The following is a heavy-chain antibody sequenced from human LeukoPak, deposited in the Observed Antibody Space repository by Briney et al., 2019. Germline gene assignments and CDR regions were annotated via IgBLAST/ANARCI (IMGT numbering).Heavy chain of an antibody. CDR3: ARVDYDSSGYYPLFDY. Sequence: PGESLKISCKGSGYSFTSYWIGWVRQMPGKGLEWMGIIYPGDSDTRYSPSFQGQVTISADKSISTAYLQWSSLKASDTAMYYCARVDYDSSGYYPLFDYWGQGTLVTVSS. V-gene: IGHV5-51*01. CDR1: GYSFTSYW. CDR2: IYPGDSDT. J-gene: IGHJ4*02. D-gene: IGHD3-22*01.